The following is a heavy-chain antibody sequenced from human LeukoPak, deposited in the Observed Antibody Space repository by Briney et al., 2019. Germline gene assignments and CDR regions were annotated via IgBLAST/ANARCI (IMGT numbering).Heavy chain of an antibody. CDR1: GGSFSGYY. J-gene: IGHJ4*02. Sequence: SETLSLTCAVYGGSFSGYYWSWIRQPPGKGLEWIGEINHSGSTNYNPSLKSRVTISVDTSKNQFSLKLSSVTAADTAVYYCARGRLGPTFLSSGGGHTYFDYWGQGTLVTVSS. CDR2: INHSGST. CDR3: ARGRLGPTFLSSGGGHTYFDY. D-gene: IGHD2-15*01. V-gene: IGHV4-34*01.